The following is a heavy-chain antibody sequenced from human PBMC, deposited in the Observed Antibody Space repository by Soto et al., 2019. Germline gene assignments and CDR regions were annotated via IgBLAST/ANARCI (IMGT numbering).Heavy chain of an antibody. J-gene: IGHJ4*02. D-gene: IGHD4-17*01. Sequence: HPGWSLTLSCASSVCTFSGTNRRWWRQASGRGLVEVGGIISKANSYATAYAASVKGRFTISRDDSKNTAYLQMNSLKTEDTAVYYCTSFGDYGDANAVDYWGQGTLVTVSS. CDR2: IISKANSYAT. CDR3: TSFGDYGDANAVDY. V-gene: IGHV3-73*01. CDR1: VCTFSGTN.